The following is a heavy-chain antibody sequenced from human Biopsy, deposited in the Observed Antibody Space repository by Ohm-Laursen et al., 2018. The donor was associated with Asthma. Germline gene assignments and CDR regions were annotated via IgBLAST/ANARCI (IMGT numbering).Heavy chain of an antibody. CDR1: GFTFSSYA. J-gene: IGHJ4*02. Sequence: SLRLSCAASGFTFSSYAMHWVHQAPGKGLEWVAVISYDGSNKYYADSVKGRFTISRDNSKNTLYLQMNSLRAEDTAVYYCARDAWELQKPYAYYFDYWGQGTLVTVSS. D-gene: IGHD1-26*01. CDR2: ISYDGSNK. V-gene: IGHV3-30-3*01. CDR3: ARDAWELQKPYAYYFDY.